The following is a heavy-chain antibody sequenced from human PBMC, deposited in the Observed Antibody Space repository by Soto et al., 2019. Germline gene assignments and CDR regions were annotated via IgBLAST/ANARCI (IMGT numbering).Heavy chain of an antibody. D-gene: IGHD3-16*02. CDR2: IYYSGST. Sequence: PSETLSLTCTVSGGSISSSSYYWGWIRQPPGKGLEWIGSIYYSGSTYYNPSLKSRVTISVDTSKNQFSLKLSSVTAADTAVYYCARHHKDDYIWGSYRYNLYYFDYWGQGTLVTVSS. CDR3: ARHHKDDYIWGSYRYNLYYFDY. J-gene: IGHJ4*02. V-gene: IGHV4-39*01. CDR1: GGSISSSSYY.